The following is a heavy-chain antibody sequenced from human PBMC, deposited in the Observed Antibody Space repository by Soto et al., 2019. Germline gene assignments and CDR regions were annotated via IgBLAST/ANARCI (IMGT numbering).Heavy chain of an antibody. Sequence: QVQLQESGPGLVKPSQTLSLTCTVSGGSISSGGYYWSWIRQHPGKGLEWIGYIYYSGSTYYNPSLKSRVTISVDTSKNQFSLKLSSVTAADTAVYYCARVVDCRGGDCCSWYFDYWGQGTLVTVSS. V-gene: IGHV4-31*03. CDR3: ARVVDCRGGDCCSWYFDY. D-gene: IGHD2-21*02. CDR2: IYYSGST. CDR1: GGSISSGGYY. J-gene: IGHJ4*02.